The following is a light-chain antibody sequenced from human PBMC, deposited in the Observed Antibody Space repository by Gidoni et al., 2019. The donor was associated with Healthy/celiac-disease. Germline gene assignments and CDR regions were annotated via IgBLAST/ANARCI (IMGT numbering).Light chain of an antibody. CDR2: AAS. Sequence: DIQMTQSPSSLSASVGDRVTITCRASQSISSYLNWYQQKPGKAPKLLIYAASSLQSGVPSRFSGSGSGTDFTLTISSLQPEGFATYYCQQSYSTPLTFXPXTKVDIK. V-gene: IGKV1-39*01. CDR3: QQSYSTPLT. J-gene: IGKJ3*01. CDR1: QSISSY.